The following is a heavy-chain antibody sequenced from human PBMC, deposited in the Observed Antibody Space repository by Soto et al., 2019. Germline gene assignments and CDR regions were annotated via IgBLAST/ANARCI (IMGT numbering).Heavy chain of an antibody. CDR2: IIYDGSNI. D-gene: IGHD5-12*01. CDR3: AAELGNGDYDGRDY. CDR1: GFTFSSYA. J-gene: IGHJ4*02. V-gene: IGHV3-30-3*01. Sequence: QVQLVESGGGVVQPGRSLRLTCAASGFTFSSYAMHWVRQARGKGLEWVAVIIYDGSNIHYADTVQGRFTISRDNSTNTLFLQMDSLRADDTAVYYCAAELGNGDYDGRDYWGRGTVVTVS.